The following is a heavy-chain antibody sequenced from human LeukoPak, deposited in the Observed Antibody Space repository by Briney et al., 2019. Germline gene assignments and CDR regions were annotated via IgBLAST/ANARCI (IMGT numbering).Heavy chain of an antibody. D-gene: IGHD3-3*01. Sequence: GGSLRLSCAASGFTFSSYSMNWVRQAPGKGPEWVSHISSSSSTIYYADSVKGRFTISRDNAKNSLYLQMNSLRAEDTAVYYCARDISSYYDFWSGYYPSYYMDVWGKGTTVTVPS. J-gene: IGHJ6*03. CDR3: ARDISSYYDFWSGYYPSYYMDV. CDR2: ISSSSSTI. V-gene: IGHV3-48*01. CDR1: GFTFSSYS.